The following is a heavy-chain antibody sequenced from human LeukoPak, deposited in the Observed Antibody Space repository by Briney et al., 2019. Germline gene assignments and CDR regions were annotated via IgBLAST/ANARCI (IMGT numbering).Heavy chain of an antibody. Sequence: ASVKVSCKASGGTFSSYAISWVRQAPGQGLEWMGRIIPILGIANYAQKFQGRVTITADKSTSTAYMELSSLRSEDTAMYYCARVRIGSITGTQETYYFDYWGQGTLVTVSS. CDR2: IIPILGIA. J-gene: IGHJ4*02. D-gene: IGHD1-20*01. CDR1: GGTFSSYA. V-gene: IGHV1-69*04. CDR3: ARVRIGSITGTQETYYFDY.